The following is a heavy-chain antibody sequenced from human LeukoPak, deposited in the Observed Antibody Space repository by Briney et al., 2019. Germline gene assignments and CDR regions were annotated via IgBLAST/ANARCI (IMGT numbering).Heavy chain of an antibody. Sequence: GASVKVSCKASGYTFTSYYMRWVRQAPGQGLEWMGIINPSGGSTSYAQKFQGRVTMTRDTSTSTVYMELSSLTSEDTAVYYCARGRGVVVPAAPTGDPFDIWGQGTMVTVSS. CDR2: INPSGGST. CDR3: ARGRGVVVPAAPTGDPFDI. V-gene: IGHV1-46*01. D-gene: IGHD2-2*01. CDR1: GYTFTSYY. J-gene: IGHJ3*02.